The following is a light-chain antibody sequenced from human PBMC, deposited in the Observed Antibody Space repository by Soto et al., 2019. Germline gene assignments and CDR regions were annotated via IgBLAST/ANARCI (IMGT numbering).Light chain of an antibody. CDR3: QNFNTAPLT. CDR1: QDISVY. Sequence: DIQMTQSPSSLSASVGDRVTITCRASQDISVYLAWYQQKPGKVPKLLIYSASTLQSGVPSRFSGSGSGTAFTLTIRSPQPEDVETYQCQNFNTAPLTFGQGTQLEIK. CDR2: SAS. J-gene: IGKJ5*01. V-gene: IGKV1-27*01.